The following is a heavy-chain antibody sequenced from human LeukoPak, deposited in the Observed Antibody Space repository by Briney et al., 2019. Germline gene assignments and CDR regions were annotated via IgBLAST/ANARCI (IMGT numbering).Heavy chain of an antibody. Sequence: ASVKVSCKASGYTFTSYGISWVRQAPGQGLEWVGWISAYNGNTNYAQKLQGRVTMTTDTYTSTAYMELRSLRSDDTAVYYCARPNRDTAMVNYYYYMDVWGKGTTVTVSS. D-gene: IGHD5-18*01. CDR1: GYTFTSYG. CDR3: ARPNRDTAMVNYYYYMDV. V-gene: IGHV1-18*01. CDR2: ISAYNGNT. J-gene: IGHJ6*03.